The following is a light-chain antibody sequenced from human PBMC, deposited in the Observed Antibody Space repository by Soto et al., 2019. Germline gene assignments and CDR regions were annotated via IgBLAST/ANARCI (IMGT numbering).Light chain of an antibody. CDR3: FSYAGSKTWV. CDR1: VSDVGGYDF. CDR2: DVN. Sequence: QSVLTQPRSVSGSPGQSVTISCTGTVSDVGGYDFVSWYQQYPDKAPKFMIFDVNKRPSGVPDRFSGSKSGNTASLTISGLQAEDEADYYCFSYAGSKTWVFGGGTKVTVL. V-gene: IGLV2-11*01. J-gene: IGLJ3*02.